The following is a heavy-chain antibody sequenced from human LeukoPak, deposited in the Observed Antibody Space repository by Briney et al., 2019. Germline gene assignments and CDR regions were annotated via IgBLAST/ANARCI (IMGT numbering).Heavy chain of an antibody. Sequence: PGGSLRLSCAASEFTFSSYAMNWVRQAPGKGLEWVSCISNTSRRRYYADRVKGRFTIYQDNGRNSLYLQMNTLRAEDTGVYYCARDGNRQELYLFFWGQGTLVTVSS. CDR3: ARDGNRQELYLFF. J-gene: IGHJ4*01. CDR1: EFTFSSYA. V-gene: IGHV3-48*01. CDR2: ISNTSRRR. D-gene: IGHD3-3*01.